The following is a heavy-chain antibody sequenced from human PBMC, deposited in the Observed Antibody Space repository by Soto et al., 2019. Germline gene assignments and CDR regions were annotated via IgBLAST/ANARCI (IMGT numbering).Heavy chain of an antibody. J-gene: IGHJ6*03. D-gene: IGHD1-20*01. CDR3: ARGGGINYDYDIDV. Sequence: AVNRSCKTSGYTFTIDHINCLSQAKGQGLERMRRINPNSSETDYAQNFQGWVTMTRDMSISTAYMELSRLKSNDTAVYFCARGGGINYDYDIDVRGKGTTVTGSS. V-gene: IGHV1-2*04. CDR1: GYTFTIDH. CDR2: INPNSSET.